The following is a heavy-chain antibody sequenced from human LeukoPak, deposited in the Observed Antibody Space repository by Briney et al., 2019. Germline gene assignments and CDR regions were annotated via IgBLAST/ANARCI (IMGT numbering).Heavy chain of an antibody. CDR2: INHSGST. V-gene: IGHV4-34*01. Sequence: SETLSLTCAVYGGSFSGYYWSWIRQPPGKGLEWIGEINHSGSTNYNPSLKSRVTISVDTSKNQFSLKLSSVTAADTAVYYCARSIMVRGVKKRWFDPWGQGTLVTVSS. CDR1: GGSFSGYY. CDR3: ARSIMVRGVKKRWFDP. J-gene: IGHJ5*02. D-gene: IGHD3-10*01.